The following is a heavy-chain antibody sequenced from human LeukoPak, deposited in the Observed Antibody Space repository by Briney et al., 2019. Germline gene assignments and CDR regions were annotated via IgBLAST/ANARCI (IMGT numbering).Heavy chain of an antibody. CDR2: IYTSGST. J-gene: IGHJ5*02. D-gene: IGHD3-3*01. CDR1: GGSFSGYY. V-gene: IGHV4-4*07. Sequence: PSETLSLTCAVYGGSFSGYYWSWIRQPAGKGLEWIGRIYTSGSTNYNPSLKSRVTMSVDTSKNQFSLKLSSVTAADTAVCYCARDPITIFGVVGHTNWFDPWGQGTLVTVSS. CDR3: ARDPITIFGVVGHTNWFDP.